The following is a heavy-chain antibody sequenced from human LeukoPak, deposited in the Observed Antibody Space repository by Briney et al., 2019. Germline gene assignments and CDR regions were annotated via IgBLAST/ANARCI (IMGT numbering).Heavy chain of an antibody. D-gene: IGHD4-23*01. CDR1: GFTFSSYS. CDR3: AKVETPPDDY. CDR2: ISSSSSYI. J-gene: IGHJ4*02. V-gene: IGHV3-21*04. Sequence: GGSLRLSCAASGFTFSSYSMNWVRQAPGKGLEWVSSISSSSSYIYYADSVKGRFTISRDNSKNTLYLQMNSLRAEDTAVYYCAKVETPPDDYWGQGTLVTVSS.